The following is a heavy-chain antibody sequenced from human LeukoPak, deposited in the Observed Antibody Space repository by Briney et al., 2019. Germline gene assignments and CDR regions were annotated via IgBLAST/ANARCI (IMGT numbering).Heavy chain of an antibody. D-gene: IGHD2-21*02. J-gene: IGHJ3*02. CDR3: ARDLQCGGDCHYDALDI. Sequence: PGGSLRLSCAASGFTFSSYEINWVRQAPGEGVEWVSYISSSGSTIYYADSVKGRFTISRDNAKNSLYLQMNSLRDEDTAVYYCARDLQCGGDCHYDALDIWGQGTLVTVSS. CDR2: ISSSGSTI. CDR1: GFTFSSYE. V-gene: IGHV3-48*03.